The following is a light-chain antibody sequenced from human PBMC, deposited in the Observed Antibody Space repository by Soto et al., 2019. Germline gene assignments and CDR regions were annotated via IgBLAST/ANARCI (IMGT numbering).Light chain of an antibody. V-gene: IGKV3-11*01. CDR2: DAS. Sequence: IVVTQTPATLPLSPGERATLSCWASQSVSSYLAWYQQKPGQAPRLLIYDASNRATGIPARFSGSGSGTDFTLTISSLELEDFAVYYCQQRSNWPPAFGQGRLLEVK. CDR3: QQRSNWPPA. J-gene: IGKJ5*01. CDR1: QSVSSY.